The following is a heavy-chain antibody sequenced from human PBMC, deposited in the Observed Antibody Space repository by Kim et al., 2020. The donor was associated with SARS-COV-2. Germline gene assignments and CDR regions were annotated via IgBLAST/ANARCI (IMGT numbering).Heavy chain of an antibody. D-gene: IGHD3-22*01. V-gene: IGHV3-7*03. Sequence: GGSLRLSCAASGFTFSSYWMSWVRQAPGKGLEWVANIKQDGSEKYYVDSVKGRFTISRDNAKNSLYLQMNSLRAEDTAVYYCASLYYYDSSGYGRSPSKRQRENWGQGTLVTVSS. CDR3: ASLYYYDSSGYGRSPSKRQREN. CDR2: IKQDGSEK. J-gene: IGHJ4*02. CDR1: GFTFSSYW.